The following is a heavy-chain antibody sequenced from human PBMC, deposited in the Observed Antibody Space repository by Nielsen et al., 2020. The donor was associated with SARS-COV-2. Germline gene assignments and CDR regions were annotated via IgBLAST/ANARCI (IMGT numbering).Heavy chain of an antibody. Sequence: ESLKISCTVSGGSISSYYWSWIRQPPGKGLEWIGYIYYSGSTNYNPSLKSRVTISVDTSKNQFSLKLSSVTAADTAVYYRAARPVGATIPFDIWGQGTMVTVSS. CDR1: GGSISSYY. V-gene: IGHV4-59*08. CDR2: IYYSGST. CDR3: AARPVGATIPFDI. J-gene: IGHJ3*02. D-gene: IGHD1-26*01.